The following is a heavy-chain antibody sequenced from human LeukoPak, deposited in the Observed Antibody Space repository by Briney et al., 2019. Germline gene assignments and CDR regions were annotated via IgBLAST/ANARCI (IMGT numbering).Heavy chain of an antibody. CDR1: GGSISSSNW. Sequence: PSETLSLTCAVSGGSISSSNWWSWVRQPPGKGLEWIGEIYHSGSTNYNPSLKSRVTISVDTSKNQFSLKLSSVTAADTAVYYCARGDGDYIPDAFDIWGQGTMVTVSS. V-gene: IGHV4-4*02. D-gene: IGHD4-17*01. CDR3: ARGDGDYIPDAFDI. CDR2: IYHSGST. J-gene: IGHJ3*02.